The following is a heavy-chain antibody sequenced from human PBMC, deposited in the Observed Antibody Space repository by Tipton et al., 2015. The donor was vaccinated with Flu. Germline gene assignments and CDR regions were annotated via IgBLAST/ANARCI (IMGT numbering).Heavy chain of an antibody. CDR3: ARGREVAGFRGLDY. CDR2: IYTSGST. V-gene: IGHV4-61*02. CDR1: GGSISSGSYY. Sequence: TLSLTCTVSGGSISSGSYYWSWIRQPAGKGLEWSGRIYTSGSTHSNPSLNSAVTISVDTSKNKFSLKLSSVTAADTAVYYCARGREVAGFRGLDYWGQGTLVPVSS. D-gene: IGHD6-19*01. J-gene: IGHJ4*02.